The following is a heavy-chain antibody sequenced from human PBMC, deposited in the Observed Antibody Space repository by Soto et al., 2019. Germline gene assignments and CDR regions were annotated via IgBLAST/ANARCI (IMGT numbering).Heavy chain of an antibody. CDR2: IIPIIDTP. V-gene: IGHV1-69*01. CDR3: ARGTACVLPIEY. D-gene: IGHD2-8*01. CDR1: GGSFSSHA. J-gene: IGHJ4*02. Sequence: QVQLVQSGAEVKKPGSSVKVSCKASGGSFSSHAINWVRQAPGQGLEWMGGIIPIIDTPKYAQKFQGRVAITADASTYTAYMELSSLRSDDTAVYYCARGTACVLPIEYWGQGTLVTVSS.